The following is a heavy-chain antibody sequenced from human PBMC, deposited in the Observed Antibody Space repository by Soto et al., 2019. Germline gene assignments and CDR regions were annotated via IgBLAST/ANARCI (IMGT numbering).Heavy chain of an antibody. CDR2: MSYDGSAK. CDR3: AIARVADAALDH. CDR1: GFIFSNNG. J-gene: IGHJ4*02. V-gene: IGHV3-30*02. Sequence: VGSLRLSCAGSGFIFSNNGMHWVRQAPGKGLEWVAFMSYDGSAKFYADSVKGRFTISRDNSKSTLFLHMSNLRAEDTAMYYCAIARVADAALDHWGQGTLVTVSS. D-gene: IGHD6-6*01.